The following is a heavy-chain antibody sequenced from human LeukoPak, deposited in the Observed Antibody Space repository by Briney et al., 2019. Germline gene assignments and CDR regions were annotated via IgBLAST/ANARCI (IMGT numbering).Heavy chain of an antibody. D-gene: IGHD4-17*01. Sequence: GESLQISCKASGYYFTSYWIGWVRPLPGKGLEWMGIIYPGDSDTRYSPSFQGQVTISADKSISTAFLQWSSLKASDTAMYYCARQVTTSWFDPWGQGTLVTVSS. J-gene: IGHJ5*02. CDR3: ARQVTTSWFDP. CDR2: IYPGDSDT. V-gene: IGHV5-51*01. CDR1: GYYFTSYW.